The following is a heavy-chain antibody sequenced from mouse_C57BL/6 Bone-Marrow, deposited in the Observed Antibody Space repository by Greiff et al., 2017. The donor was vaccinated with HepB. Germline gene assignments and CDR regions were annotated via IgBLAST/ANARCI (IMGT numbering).Heavy chain of an antibody. CDR2: IDPSDSYT. V-gene: IGHV1-50*01. CDR1: GYTFTSYW. CDR3: ARASGRGYFDY. Sequence: VQLQQPGAELVMPGASVKLSCKASGYTFTSYWMHWVKQRPGQGLEWIGEIDPSDSYTNYNQKFKGKATLTVDTSSSTAYMQLSSLTSEDSAVYYCARASGRGYFDYWGQGTTLTVSS. D-gene: IGHD6-1*01. J-gene: IGHJ2*01.